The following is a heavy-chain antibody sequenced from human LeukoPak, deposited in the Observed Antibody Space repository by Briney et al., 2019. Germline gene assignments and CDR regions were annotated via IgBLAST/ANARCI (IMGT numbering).Heavy chain of an antibody. Sequence: PGVSVRLFCGAWGFTFSSYSMHWVRQAPGKGLEWVSSISSSSSYIYYADSVKGRFTISRDKAKSSLHLQMNSLRAEDTAVYYCAIGPVWFRESQADYWGQGTLVTVSS. V-gene: IGHV3-21*01. CDR1: GFTFSSYS. CDR2: ISSSSSYI. J-gene: IGHJ4*02. CDR3: AIGPVWFRESQADY. D-gene: IGHD3-10*01.